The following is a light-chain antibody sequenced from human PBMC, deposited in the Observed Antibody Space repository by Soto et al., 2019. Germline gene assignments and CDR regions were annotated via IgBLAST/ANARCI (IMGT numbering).Light chain of an antibody. V-gene: IGKV1-5*03. J-gene: IGKJ4*01. CDR2: KAS. CDR3: LQYHRFALT. Sequence: DIQMTQSPSTLSASVGDRVAITCRASQSIGDWLAWHQQKPGKAPKLLIYKASTLESGVPPRFSGSGSGTEVTLTSNSLHPDDFATYYCLQYHRFALTFGGGTTVEI. CDR1: QSIGDW.